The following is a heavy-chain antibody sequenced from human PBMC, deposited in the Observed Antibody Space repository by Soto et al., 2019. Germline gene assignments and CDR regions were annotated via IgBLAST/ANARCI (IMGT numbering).Heavy chain of an antibody. V-gene: IGHV1-18*01. CDR1: GYTFTSYG. D-gene: IGHD3-9*01. CDR2: ISAYNGNT. Sequence: ASVKVSCKASGYTFTSYGISWVRQAPGQGLEWMGWISAYNGNTNYAQKLQGRVNMNTDTSTSTTYKELRNLRSDDTAVYYFARADPYYDILTGYRPYYFDYWGQGTLVTVSS. CDR3: ARADPYYDILTGYRPYYFDY. J-gene: IGHJ4*02.